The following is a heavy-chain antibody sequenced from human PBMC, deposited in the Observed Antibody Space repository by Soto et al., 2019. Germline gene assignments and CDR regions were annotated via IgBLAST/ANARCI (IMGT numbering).Heavy chain of an antibody. V-gene: IGHV4-59*08. CDR3: ARLGGFYQSLDS. D-gene: IGHD3-22*01. CDR2: IYYTGTT. Sequence: QVHLQESGPGLVKPSETLSLTCTVSGGSISSYYWSWIRQPPGKVLEWIGYIYYTGTTTYNPSIKSRVTIPVDSSKNQLSLNLTSVSAADTAVYYCARLGGFYQSLDSWGQGTLVTVYS. J-gene: IGHJ5*01. CDR1: GGSISSYY.